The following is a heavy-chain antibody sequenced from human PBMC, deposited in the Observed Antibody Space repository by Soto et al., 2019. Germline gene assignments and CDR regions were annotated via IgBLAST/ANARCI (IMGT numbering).Heavy chain of an antibody. CDR3: ARRRRDRDYYYYYYMDV. V-gene: IGHV4-59*08. CDR1: GGSLSSYY. Sequence: PSETLSLTCTVSGGSLSSYYWSWIRQPPGKGKEWIGYIYYSGSTNYNPSLKSRVTISVDTSKNQFSLKLSSVTAADTAVYFCARRRRDRDYYYYYYMDVWGKGTTVTVSS. J-gene: IGHJ6*03. CDR2: IYYSGST.